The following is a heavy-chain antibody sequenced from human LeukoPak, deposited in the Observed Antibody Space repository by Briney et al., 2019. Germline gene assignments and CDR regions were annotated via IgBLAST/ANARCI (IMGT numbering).Heavy chain of an antibody. CDR1: GYTFTSYD. V-gene: IGHV1-8*01. D-gene: IGHD6-19*01. CDR2: MNPNSGNT. J-gene: IGHJ6*02. Sequence: ASVKVSCEASGYTFTSYDINWVRQATGQGLEWMGWMNPNSGNTGYAQKFQGRVTMTRNTSISTAYMELSSLRSEDTAVYYCARGVGSGWYSYYYYGMDVWGQGTTVTVSS. CDR3: ARGVGSGWYSYYYYGMDV.